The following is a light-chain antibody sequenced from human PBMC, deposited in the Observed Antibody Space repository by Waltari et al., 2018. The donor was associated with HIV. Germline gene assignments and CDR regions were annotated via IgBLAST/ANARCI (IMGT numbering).Light chain of an antibody. CDR3: SSYAGSNNWV. Sequence: QSALTQPPSASGSPGQSVTISCTGTSSDVGGYNYVSWYQQPPGKAPTLLIDVVSRRRSGVPDRFFGSKSGKAASLTVSGLQAEDEADYYCSSYAGSNNWVFGGGTKLTVL. CDR1: SSDVGGYNY. CDR2: VVS. J-gene: IGLJ2*01. V-gene: IGLV2-8*01.